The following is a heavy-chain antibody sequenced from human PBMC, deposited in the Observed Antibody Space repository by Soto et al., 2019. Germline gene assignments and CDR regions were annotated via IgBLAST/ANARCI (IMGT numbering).Heavy chain of an antibody. CDR3: ARDYDYGGFDY. Sequence: QVQLQESGPGLVKPSETLSLTCTVSGGSISSYYWSWIRQPPGKGLEWIGYIYYSGSTNYSPSVRSRGTISVDTAKNQFSLKLSSVTAADTAVYYCARDYDYGGFDYWGQGTLVTVSS. J-gene: IGHJ4*02. CDR1: GGSISSYY. CDR2: IYYSGST. D-gene: IGHD4-17*01. V-gene: IGHV4-59*01.